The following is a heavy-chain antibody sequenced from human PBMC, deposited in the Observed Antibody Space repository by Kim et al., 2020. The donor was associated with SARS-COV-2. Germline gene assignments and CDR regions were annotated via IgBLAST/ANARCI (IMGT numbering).Heavy chain of an antibody. J-gene: IGHJ6*02. V-gene: IGHV7-4-1*02. CDR2: INTNTGNP. Sequence: ASVKVSCKASGYTFTSYAMNWVRQAPGQGLEWMGWINTNTGNPTYAQGFTGRFVFSLDTSVSTAYLQISSLKAEDTAVYYCARGLDYYGSGSYYKRGYYYYGMDVWGQGTTVTVSS. CDR1: GYTFTSYA. CDR3: ARGLDYYGSGSYYKRGYYYYGMDV. D-gene: IGHD3-10*01.